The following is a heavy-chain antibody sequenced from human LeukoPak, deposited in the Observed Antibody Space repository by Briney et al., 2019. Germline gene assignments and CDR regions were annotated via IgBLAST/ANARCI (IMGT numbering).Heavy chain of an antibody. Sequence: PGGSLRLSCAASGFTFSSYTMNWVRKAPGKGREWISYISSSSSIMYYADSVKGRFSISRDNAKNSLYLQMNSLRAEDTAVYYCARDGRIRFLEWLPDYWGQGTLVTVSS. V-gene: IGHV3-48*04. CDR2: ISSSSSIM. J-gene: IGHJ4*02. CDR3: ARDGRIRFLEWLPDY. D-gene: IGHD3-3*01. CDR1: GFTFSSYT.